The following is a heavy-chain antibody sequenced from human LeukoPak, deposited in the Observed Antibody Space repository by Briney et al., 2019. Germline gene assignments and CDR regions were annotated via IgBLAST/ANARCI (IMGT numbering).Heavy chain of an antibody. Sequence: GGSLRLSCAASGFTFSSYEMNWVRQAPGKGLEWVSYISSSGSTIYYADSVKGRFTISRDNAKNSLYLQMNSLRAEDTAVYYCARKGPWDDSSGYRLSGAFDIWGQGTMVTVSS. D-gene: IGHD3-22*01. CDR2: ISSSGSTI. CDR1: GFTFSSYE. CDR3: ARKGPWDDSSGYRLSGAFDI. J-gene: IGHJ3*02. V-gene: IGHV3-48*03.